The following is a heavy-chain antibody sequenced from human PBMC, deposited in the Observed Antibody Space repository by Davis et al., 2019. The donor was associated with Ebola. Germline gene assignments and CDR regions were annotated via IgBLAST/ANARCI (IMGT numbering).Heavy chain of an antibody. CDR2: ISSSSSYI. CDR3: ARDRNILTGSYYYGMDV. Sequence: PGGSLRLSCAASGFTFSSYSMNWVRQAPGKGLEWVSSISSSSSYIYYADSVKGRFTISRDNAKNSLYLQMNSLRAEDTAVYYCARDRNILTGSYYYGMDVWGQGTTVTVSS. V-gene: IGHV3-21*01. CDR1: GFTFSSYS. J-gene: IGHJ6*02. D-gene: IGHD3-9*01.